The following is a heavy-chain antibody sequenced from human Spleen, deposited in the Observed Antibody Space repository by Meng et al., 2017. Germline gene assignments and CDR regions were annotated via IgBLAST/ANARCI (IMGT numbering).Heavy chain of an antibody. J-gene: IGHJ5*02. V-gene: IGHV4-39*01. CDR1: GDSISSSASY. CDR2: IGHSGFT. D-gene: IGHD1/OR15-1a*01. CDR3: VWTRAWVRTGFDP. Sequence: QVQLQESGPGLVKPSETLSLPCSVSGDSISSSASYWGWIRQSPGKVLEWIGSIGHSGFTYYTPSLESRVTGSVDTSRSQFSLELSSVTAADTAVYYCVWTRAWVRTGFDPWGQGTLVTVSS.